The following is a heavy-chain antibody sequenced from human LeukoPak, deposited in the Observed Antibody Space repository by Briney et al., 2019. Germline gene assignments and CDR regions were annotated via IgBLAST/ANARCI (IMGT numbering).Heavy chain of an antibody. CDR3: ARVRGYDRCWFDP. CDR1: GYSISSGYY. J-gene: IGHJ5*02. Sequence: SETLPLTCAVSGYSISSGYYWGWIRQPPGKGLEWIGSIYHSGSTYYNPSLKSRVTISVDTSKNQFSPKLSSVTAADTAVYYCARVRGYDRCWFDPWGQGTLVTVSS. V-gene: IGHV4-38-2*01. CDR2: IYHSGST. D-gene: IGHD5-12*01.